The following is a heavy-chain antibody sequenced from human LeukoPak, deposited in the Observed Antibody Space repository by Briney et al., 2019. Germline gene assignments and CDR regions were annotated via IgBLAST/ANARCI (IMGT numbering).Heavy chain of an antibody. D-gene: IGHD6-13*01. CDR1: GFTFSSYS. J-gene: IGHJ4*02. V-gene: IGHV3-21*01. CDR3: ARGPRSSSWPTEY. CDR2: ISSSSSYI. Sequence: GGSLRLSCAAPGFTFSSYSMNWVRQAPGKGLEWVSSISSSSSYIYYADSVKGRFTISRDNAKNSLYLQVNSLRAEDTAVYYCARGPRSSSWPTEYWGQGTLVTVSS.